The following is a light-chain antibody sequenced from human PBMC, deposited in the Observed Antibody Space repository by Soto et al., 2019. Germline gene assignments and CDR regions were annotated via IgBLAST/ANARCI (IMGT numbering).Light chain of an antibody. J-gene: IGKJ5*01. CDR2: AAS. CDR1: QSVSSSH. V-gene: IGKV3-20*01. Sequence: IVLTQSPGTLALSPGERTTLSCRASQSVSSSHLAWYQHKPGQAPRLLIYAASSRATGSPDRVSGGGSGTDFTLTSSRLEPEDFAVYYCQQYGYSPITFGQGTRLEIK. CDR3: QQYGYSPIT.